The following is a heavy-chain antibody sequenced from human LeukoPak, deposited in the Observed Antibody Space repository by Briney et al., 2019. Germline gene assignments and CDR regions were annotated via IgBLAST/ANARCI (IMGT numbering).Heavy chain of an antibody. Sequence: PAGSLRLSCAASGFTFSSYWMHWVRQAPGKGLVCVSRIKSDGSSTSYADSVKGRFTISRDDAKNTLYLQMNSLRAEDTAVYYCARAYNSHFDYWGQGALVTVSS. D-gene: IGHD1-1*01. CDR2: IKSDGSST. CDR3: ARAYNSHFDY. CDR1: GFTFSSYW. J-gene: IGHJ4*02. V-gene: IGHV3-74*01.